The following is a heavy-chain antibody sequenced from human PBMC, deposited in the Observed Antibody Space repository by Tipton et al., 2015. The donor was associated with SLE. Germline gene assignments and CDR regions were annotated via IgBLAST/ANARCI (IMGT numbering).Heavy chain of an antibody. Sequence: TLSLTCTVSGGSISSSSYYWGWIRQPAGKGLEWIGYIYTSGSTNYNPSLKSRVTISVDTSKNQFSLKLSSVTAADTAVYYCARAVSGVAASLWVDPWGQGTLVTVSS. J-gene: IGHJ5*02. CDR2: IYTSGST. CDR3: ARAVSGVAASLWVDP. V-gene: IGHV4-61*09. D-gene: IGHD6-19*01. CDR1: GGSISSSSYY.